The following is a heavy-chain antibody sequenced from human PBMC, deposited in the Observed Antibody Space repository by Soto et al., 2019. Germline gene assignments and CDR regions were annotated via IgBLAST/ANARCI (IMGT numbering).Heavy chain of an antibody. Sequence: QVQLVQSGAEVKKPGSSVKVSCKASGGTFSSYAISWVRQAPGQGLEWMGGIIPIFGTANYAQKFQGRVTITADKSTSTAYMELSSLRSEDTAVYYCARGSGCISTSCYYYYYYGMDVWGQGTTVTVSS. V-gene: IGHV1-69*14. CDR1: GGTFSSYA. CDR2: IIPIFGTA. J-gene: IGHJ6*02. D-gene: IGHD2-2*01. CDR3: ARGSGCISTSCYYYYYYGMDV.